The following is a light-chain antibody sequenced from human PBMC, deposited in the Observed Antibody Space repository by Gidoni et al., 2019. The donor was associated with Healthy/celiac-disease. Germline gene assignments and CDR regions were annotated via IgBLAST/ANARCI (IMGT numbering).Light chain of an antibody. CDR3: QQYNNWPPWT. J-gene: IGKJ1*01. V-gene: IGKV3-15*01. CDR2: GAS. Sequence: EIVMTQSPATLSVSPGERATLSCRASQSVSSKLAWYQQKPGQAPRLLIYGASTRATGIPARFSGSGSGTEFTPTISSLQSEDFAVYYCQQYNNWPPWTFGQGTKVEIK. CDR1: QSVSSK.